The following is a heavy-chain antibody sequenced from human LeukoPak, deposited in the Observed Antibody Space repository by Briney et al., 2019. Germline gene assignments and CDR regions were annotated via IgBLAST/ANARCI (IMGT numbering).Heavy chain of an antibody. CDR1: GGSISSSSYS. CDR2: IYHSGST. J-gene: IGHJ5*02. V-gene: IGHV4-39*07. Sequence: SETLSLTCTVSGGSISSSSYSWGWIRQPPGKGLEWIGSIYHSGSTYYNPSLKSRVTISVDTSKNQFSLKLSSVTAADTAVYYCARRLIGYSSGWSRGGWFDPWGQGTLVTVSS. D-gene: IGHD6-19*01. CDR3: ARRLIGYSSGWSRGGWFDP.